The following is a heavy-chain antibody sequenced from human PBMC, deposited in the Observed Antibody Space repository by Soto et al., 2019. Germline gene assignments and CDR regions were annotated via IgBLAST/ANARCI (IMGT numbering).Heavy chain of an antibody. V-gene: IGHV5-10-1*01. CDR1: GYSFAGYW. CDR2: IDPSDSQT. Sequence: PGESLKISCKGSGYSFAGYWITWVRQKPGKGLEWMGRIDPSDSQTYYSPSFRGHVTISATKSITTVFLQWSSLRASDTAMYYCARRIDDSDTGRNFQYCFDSWGQGTPVTVSS. J-gene: IGHJ4*02. D-gene: IGHD5-18*01. CDR3: ARRIDDSDTGRNFQYCFDS.